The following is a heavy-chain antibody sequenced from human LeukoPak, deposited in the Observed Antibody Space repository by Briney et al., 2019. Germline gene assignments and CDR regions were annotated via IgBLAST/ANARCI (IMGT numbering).Heavy chain of an antibody. CDR2: IRRRAYGGAA. D-gene: IGHD1-14*01. V-gene: IGHV3-49*04. J-gene: IGHJ4*02. CDR1: GLAFDDFA. Sequence: GGSLRLSCTTSGLAFDDFAMSWVRQPAGKGLEWVGFIRRRAYGGAAEYAASVKGRFIISRDDSKGIAYLQMNSLKTEDTAVYYCSGNGLVDFGYWGQGSRVIVSP. CDR3: SGNGLVDFGY.